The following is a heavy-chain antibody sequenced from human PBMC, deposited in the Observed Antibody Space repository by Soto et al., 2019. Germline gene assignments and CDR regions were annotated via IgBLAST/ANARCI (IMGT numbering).Heavy chain of an antibody. CDR2: IYPGDSET. Sequence: GESLKISCKGSGYSFTSYWIGWVRQMPGKGLEWMGIIYPGDSETRYSPSFQGQVTISADKSISTAYLQWSSLKASDTAMYYCARFTIVDTAMPDPWFDPWGQGTLVTVSS. V-gene: IGHV5-51*01. J-gene: IGHJ5*02. CDR1: GYSFTSYW. CDR3: ARFTIVDTAMPDPWFDP. D-gene: IGHD5-18*01.